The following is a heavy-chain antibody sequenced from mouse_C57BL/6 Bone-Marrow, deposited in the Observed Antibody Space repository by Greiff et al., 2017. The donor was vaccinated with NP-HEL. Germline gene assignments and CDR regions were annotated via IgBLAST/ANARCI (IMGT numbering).Heavy chain of an antibody. D-gene: IGHD1-1*01. CDR3: ARILNYYGSSYWYFDV. Sequence: LQESGAELMKPGASVKLSCKATGYTFTGYWIEWVKQRPGHGLEWIGEILPGSGSTNYNEKFKGKATFTADTSSNTAYMQLSSLTTEDSAIYYCARILNYYGSSYWYFDVWGTGTTVTVSS. V-gene: IGHV1-9*01. CDR2: ILPGSGST. J-gene: IGHJ1*03. CDR1: GYTFTGYW.